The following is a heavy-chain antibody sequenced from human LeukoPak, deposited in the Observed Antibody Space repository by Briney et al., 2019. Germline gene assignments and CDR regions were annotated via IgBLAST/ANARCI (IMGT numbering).Heavy chain of an antibody. J-gene: IGHJ3*01. CDR1: GGSISGLY. CDR2: IYYSGTT. CDR3: ARHVMRNHPGGSSDTHAFDA. V-gene: IGHV4-59*08. Sequence: SETLSLICTLSGGSISGLYWRWIRQPPGKGLECLGFIYYSGTTYYNPSLKSRVTIVIDTSSNQFSLRVRSVTDADTAVYYCARHVMRNHPGGSSDTHAFDAWGHGTRVTVSS. D-gene: IGHD2-8*02.